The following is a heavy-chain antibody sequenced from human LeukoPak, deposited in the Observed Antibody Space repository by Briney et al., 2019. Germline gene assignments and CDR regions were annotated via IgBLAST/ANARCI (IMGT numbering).Heavy chain of an antibody. CDR3: VKVAKYYYGSETYYFFEH. CDR2: ISSSGSTI. CDR1: GFTFSSYE. Sequence: GGSLRLSCAASGFTFSSYEMNWVRQAPGKGLEWVSYISSSGSTIYYADSVKGRFTISRDNAKNSLYLQMNRLRVGDTGIYYCVKVAKYYYGSETYYFFEHWGQGTPVTASS. D-gene: IGHD3-10*01. J-gene: IGHJ4*02. V-gene: IGHV3-48*03.